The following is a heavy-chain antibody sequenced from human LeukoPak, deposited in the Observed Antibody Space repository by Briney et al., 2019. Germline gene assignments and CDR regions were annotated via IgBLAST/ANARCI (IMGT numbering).Heavy chain of an antibody. CDR1: GGSISGYY. J-gene: IGHJ5*02. CDR3: ARAPNVVVPAAIGFDP. V-gene: IGHV4-59*01. D-gene: IGHD2-2*01. Sequence: SETLSLTCSVSGGSISGYYWSWSRQPPGKGVEWIGNLFHTRGAWYKSSLKSRVTTSADTSKNEFSLSLSSVTAADTAVYYCARAPNVVVPAAIGFDPWGQGTLVTVSS. CDR2: LFHTRGA.